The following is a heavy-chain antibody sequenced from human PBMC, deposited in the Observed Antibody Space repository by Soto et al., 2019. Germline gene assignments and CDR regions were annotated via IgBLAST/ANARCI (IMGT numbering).Heavy chain of an antibody. V-gene: IGHV3-7*01. J-gene: IGHJ4*02. D-gene: IGHD3-10*01. Sequence: AGGSLRLSCVVSGFTLNNHWMTWVRQAPGKGLEWVANIKEDGSEKYYVDSVKGRFTISRDIAKNSLFLQMNSLRAEDTAVYYCARDRAIFDYWGQGTLVTVSS. CDR2: IKEDGSEK. CDR1: GFTLNNHW. CDR3: ARDRAIFDY.